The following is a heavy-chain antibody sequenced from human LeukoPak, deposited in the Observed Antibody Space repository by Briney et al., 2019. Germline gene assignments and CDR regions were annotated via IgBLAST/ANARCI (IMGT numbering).Heavy chain of an antibody. CDR2: IYYSGST. J-gene: IGHJ4*02. Sequence: PSETLSLTCTVSGGSISSSSYYWGWIRQPPGKGLEWIGSIYYSGSTYYNPSLKSRVTISVDTSKNQFSLKLSSVTAADTAVYYCARDSCGSVGYWGQGTLVTVSS. V-gene: IGHV4-39*01. CDR1: GGSISSSSYY. D-gene: IGHD5-18*01. CDR3: ARDSCGSVGY.